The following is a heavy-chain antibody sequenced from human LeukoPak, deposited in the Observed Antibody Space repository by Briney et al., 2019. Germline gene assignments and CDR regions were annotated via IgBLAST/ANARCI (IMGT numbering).Heavy chain of an antibody. Sequence: PSETLSLTCTVPDGSIRSHYWSWIRQPPEKGLEWIGYIYYSGSTNYNPSLKSRVTISVDTSKNQFSLKLTSVTAADTAVYYCASYSNYPPGWYFDLWGRGTLVTVSS. V-gene: IGHV4-59*11. J-gene: IGHJ2*01. CDR1: DGSIRSHY. CDR3: ASYSNYPPGWYFDL. D-gene: IGHD4-11*01. CDR2: IYYSGST.